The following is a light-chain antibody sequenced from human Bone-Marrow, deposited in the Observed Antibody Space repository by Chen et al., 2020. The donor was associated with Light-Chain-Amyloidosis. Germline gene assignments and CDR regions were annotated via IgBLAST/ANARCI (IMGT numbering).Light chain of an antibody. V-gene: IGKV4-1*01. J-gene: IGKJ3*01. CDR2: WAS. Sequence: DLVMTQSPDSLAVSLGERATINCKSSQSVLYSSNNKNYLAWYQQKPGQPPKLLISWASTRESGVPDRFTGSGSGTAFTLSISSLQAEDVSVYYCQQYYSAPFTFGPGTKVDI. CDR3: QQYYSAPFT. CDR1: QSVLYSSNNKNY.